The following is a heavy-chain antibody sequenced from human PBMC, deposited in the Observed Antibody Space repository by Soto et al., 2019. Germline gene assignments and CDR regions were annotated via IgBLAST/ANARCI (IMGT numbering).Heavy chain of an antibody. D-gene: IGHD4-17*01. V-gene: IGHV5-51*01. Sequence: EVQLVQSGAEVKKPGESLKISCKGSGYSFTSYWIGWVRQMPGKGLEWMGIIYPGDSDTRYSPSFQGQVTISADKSISTAYLQWSSLKASDTAMYYCASSTVTTDLWYYYYGMDVWGQGTTVTVSS. CDR1: GYSFTSYW. CDR2: IYPGDSDT. J-gene: IGHJ6*02. CDR3: ASSTVTTDLWYYYYGMDV.